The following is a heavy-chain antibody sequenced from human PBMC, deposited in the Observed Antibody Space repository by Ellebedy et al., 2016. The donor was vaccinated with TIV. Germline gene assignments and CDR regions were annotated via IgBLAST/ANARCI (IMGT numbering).Heavy chain of an antibody. CDR1: GFTFNNAW. CDR2: ITSINT. V-gene: IGHV3-23*01. D-gene: IGHD1-14*01. J-gene: IGHJ4*02. Sequence: PGGSLRLSCAASGFTFNNAWMSWVRQAPGKGLEWVSTITSINTHYADSVKGRFIISRDNSKNTLYLQMNSLRAEDTAVYYCAKSPSRKPGLVDSWGQGTLVTVSS. CDR3: AKSPSRKPGLVDS.